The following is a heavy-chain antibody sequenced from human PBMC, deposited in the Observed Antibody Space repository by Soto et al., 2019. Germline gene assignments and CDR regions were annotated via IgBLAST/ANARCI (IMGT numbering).Heavy chain of an antibody. J-gene: IGHJ4*02. D-gene: IGHD6-6*01. CDR2: ISSSGSTI. V-gene: IGHV3-48*03. Sequence: GGSLRLSCAASGFTFSSYEMNWVRQAPGKGLELVSYISSSGSTIYYADSVKGRFTISRDNAKNSLYPQMNSLRAEDTAVYYCARDSQSIAARPYFDYWGQGTLVTVSS. CDR1: GFTFSSYE. CDR3: ARDSQSIAARPYFDY.